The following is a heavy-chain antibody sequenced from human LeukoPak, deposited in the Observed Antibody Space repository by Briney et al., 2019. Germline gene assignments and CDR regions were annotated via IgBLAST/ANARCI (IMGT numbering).Heavy chain of an antibody. Sequence: GESLKISCKASGYTFTGYFMHWVRQAPGQGLEWMGWINPITGGANYAQRFQGRVTMTRDTSISTAYMELSILRSDDTAIYYCTRDLTTGTTGDWGQGTLVTVSS. V-gene: IGHV1-2*02. CDR1: GYTFTGYF. D-gene: IGHD1-1*01. J-gene: IGHJ4*02. CDR2: INPITGGA. CDR3: TRDLTTGTTGD.